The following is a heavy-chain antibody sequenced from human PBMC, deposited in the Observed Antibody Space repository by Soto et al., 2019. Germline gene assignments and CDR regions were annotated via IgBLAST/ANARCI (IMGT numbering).Heavy chain of an antibody. CDR3: PRHFERLHLGELSLYFDY. CDR1: GGSISSSSYY. Sequence: QLQLQESGPGLVKPSETLSLTCTVSGGSISSSSYYWGWIRQPPGKGLEWIGSIYYSGSTYYNPSLKSRVTLSVATSKTQFSLQLSSVTAADPAVYYCPRHFERLHLGELSLYFDYWGQGTLVTVSS. J-gene: IGHJ4*02. CDR2: IYYSGST. D-gene: IGHD3-16*02. V-gene: IGHV4-39*01.